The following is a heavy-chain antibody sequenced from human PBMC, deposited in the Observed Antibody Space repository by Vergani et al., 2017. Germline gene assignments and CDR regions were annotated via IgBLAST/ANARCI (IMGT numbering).Heavy chain of an antibody. V-gene: IGHV1-69*08. J-gene: IGHJ4*02. CDR3: ARDRAVTMGEYYFDY. CDR1: GGTFSSYS. CDR2: IIPILGIA. Sequence: QVQLVQSGAEVKKPGSSVKVSCKASGGTFSSYSISWVRQAPGQGLEWMGRIIPILGIANYAQKFQGRVTITADNSTSTAYMELSSLRSEDTAVYYCARDRAVTMGEYYFDYWGQGTLVTVSS. D-gene: IGHD4-17*01.